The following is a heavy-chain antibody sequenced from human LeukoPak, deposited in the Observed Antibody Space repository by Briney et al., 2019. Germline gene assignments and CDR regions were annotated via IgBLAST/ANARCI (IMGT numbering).Heavy chain of an antibody. V-gene: IGHV3-21*01. D-gene: IGHD3-22*01. CDR2: ISTSGTYI. CDR3: ARDLEDYNSGGYYLGY. CDR1: GFTFSSYS. Sequence: PGGSLRLSCAASGFTFSSYSMNWVRQAPGKGLEWVSSISTSGTYIDYADSVKGRFTISRDNAKNSLYLQLDSLRAEDTAVYYCARDLEDYNSGGYYLGYWGQGTLVTVSS. J-gene: IGHJ4*02.